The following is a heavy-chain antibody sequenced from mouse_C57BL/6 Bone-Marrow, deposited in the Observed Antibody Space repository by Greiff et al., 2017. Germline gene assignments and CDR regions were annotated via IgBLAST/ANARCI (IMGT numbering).Heavy chain of an antibody. CDR3: ARFDYGDFDV. V-gene: IGHV1-81*01. CDR1: GYTFTSYG. J-gene: IGHJ1*03. D-gene: IGHD2-4*01. Sequence: VKLSCKASGYTFTSYGISWVKQRTGQGLEWIGENYSRRGNTYYNEKFKGKATLTADKSSSTAYMELRTLASADSAVYVCARFDYGDFDVWGTGTTVTVSS. CDR2: NYSRRGNT.